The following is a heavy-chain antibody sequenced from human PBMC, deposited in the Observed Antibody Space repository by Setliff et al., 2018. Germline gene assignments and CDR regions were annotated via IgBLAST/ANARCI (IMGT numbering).Heavy chain of an antibody. CDR3: ASDGKGYDILTTYGMDV. J-gene: IGHJ6*02. V-gene: IGHV1-69*10. CDR2: IIPILGIA. D-gene: IGHD3-9*01. Sequence: SVKVSCKASGGTFSSYAISWVRQAPGQGLEWMGGIIPILGIANYAQKFQGRVTITADESTSTAYMELSSLRSEDTAVYYCASDGKGYDILTTYGMDVWGQGTTVTVSS. CDR1: GGTFSSYA.